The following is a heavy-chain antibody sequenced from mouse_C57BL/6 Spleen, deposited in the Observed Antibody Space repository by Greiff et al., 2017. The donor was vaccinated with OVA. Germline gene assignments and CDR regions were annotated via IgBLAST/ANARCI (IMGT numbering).Heavy chain of an antibody. CDR2: IYPGDGDT. D-gene: IGHD6-1*01. CDR3: ARPNPYAMDY. J-gene: IGHJ4*01. Sequence: VQLQQSGPELVKPGASVKISCKASGYAFSSSWMNWVKQRPGKGLEWIGRIYPGDGDTNYNGKFKGKATLTADKSSSTAYMQLSSLTSEDSAVYFCARPNPYAMDYWGQGTSVTVSS. V-gene: IGHV1-82*01. CDR1: GYAFSSSW.